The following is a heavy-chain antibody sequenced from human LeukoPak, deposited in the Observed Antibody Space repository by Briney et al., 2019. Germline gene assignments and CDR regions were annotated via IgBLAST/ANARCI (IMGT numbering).Heavy chain of an antibody. D-gene: IGHD6-19*01. CDR3: ARSGQSTGLI. Sequence: PSETLSLTCAVSGYSIRSGYYWAWIRRPPGKGLEWIGSIYHSGSTYYNSSLKSRVTISRDTSKKQFSLNLSSVTAADTAVYYCARSGQSTGLIWGQGTLVTVSS. CDR2: IYHSGST. J-gene: IGHJ4*02. V-gene: IGHV4-38-2*01. CDR1: GYSIRSGYY.